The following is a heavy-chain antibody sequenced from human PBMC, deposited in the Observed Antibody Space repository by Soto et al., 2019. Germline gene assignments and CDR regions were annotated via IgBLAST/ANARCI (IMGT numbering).Heavy chain of an antibody. D-gene: IGHD2-15*01. V-gene: IGHV4-34*01. CDR2: INHSGST. CDR3: ARGYCSGGSCYSVYYYYYYYMDG. Sequence: QVQLQQWGAGLLKPSETLSLTCAVYGGSFSGYYWSWIRQPPGKGLEWIGEINHSGSTNYNPSLKSRVTISVDTSKNQFSLKLSSVTAADTAVYYCARGYCSGGSCYSVYYYYYYYMDGWGKGTTVTVSS. CDR1: GGSFSGYY. J-gene: IGHJ6*03.